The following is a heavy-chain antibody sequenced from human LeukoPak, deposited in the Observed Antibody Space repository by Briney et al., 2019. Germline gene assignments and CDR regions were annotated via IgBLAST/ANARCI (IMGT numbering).Heavy chain of an antibody. CDR1: GSTFSSYV. V-gene: IGHV3-30*04. CDR2: ISHDGRNK. Sequence: GGSLRLSCADSGSTFSSYVLHWVRQAPGKGLEWVAIISHDGRNKNYADSVKGRFTISRDNSKNTLYLQMNSLRAEDTAVYYCARGNAFDIWGQGTMVTVSS. CDR3: ARGNAFDI. J-gene: IGHJ3*02.